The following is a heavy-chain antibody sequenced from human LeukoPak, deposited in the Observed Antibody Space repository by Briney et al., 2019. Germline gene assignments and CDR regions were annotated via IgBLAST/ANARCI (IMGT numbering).Heavy chain of an antibody. J-gene: IGHJ4*02. CDR1: GYRFTSYW. Sequence: GESLKISCKGSGYRFTSYWIGWVRQMPGKDLEWMGIIYPGDSETRYSPSFQGQVTISADKSINTAYLQWSSLQASDTAMYYCGRHDGSLGRGWFIDYWGQGTLVTVSS. D-gene: IGHD2-15*01. CDR3: GRHDGSLGRGWFIDY. CDR2: IYPGDSET. V-gene: IGHV5-51*01.